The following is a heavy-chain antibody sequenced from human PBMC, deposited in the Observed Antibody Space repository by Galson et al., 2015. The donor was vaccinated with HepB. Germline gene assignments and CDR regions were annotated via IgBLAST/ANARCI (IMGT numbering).Heavy chain of an antibody. J-gene: IGHJ6*03. V-gene: IGHV1-18*01. CDR1: GYTFTSYG. CDR3: AREYSSSSYYYYMDV. D-gene: IGHD6-6*01. CDR2: ISAYNGNT. Sequence: SVKVSCKASGYTFTSYGISWVRQAPGQGLEWMGWISAYNGNTNYAQKLQGRVTMTTDTSTSTAYMELRSLRSDDTAVYYCAREYSSSSYYYYMDVWGKGTTVTVSS.